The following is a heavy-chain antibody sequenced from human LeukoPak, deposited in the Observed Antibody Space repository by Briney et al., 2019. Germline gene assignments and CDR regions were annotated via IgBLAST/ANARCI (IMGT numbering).Heavy chain of an antibody. CDR2: ISGSGGST. D-gene: IGHD1-1*01. V-gene: IGHV3-23*01. Sequence: GGSLRLSCAASGFTFSSYAMSWVRQAPGKGLEWVSAISGSGGSTYYADSVKGRFTISRDNSKNTLYLQMNSLRAEDTAVYYCAKDRVDWNDGDDAFDIWGQGTMVTVSS. J-gene: IGHJ3*02. CDR1: GFTFSSYA. CDR3: AKDRVDWNDGDDAFDI.